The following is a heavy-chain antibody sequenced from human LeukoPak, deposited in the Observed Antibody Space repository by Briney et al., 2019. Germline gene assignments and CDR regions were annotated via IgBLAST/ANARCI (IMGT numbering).Heavy chain of an antibody. CDR3: TRDPTQYLRYGYFDY. J-gene: IGHJ4*02. V-gene: IGHV3-9*01. CDR1: GFTFDDYA. CDR2: ISWNSGSI. D-gene: IGHD4-11*01. Sequence: GGSLRLSCAASGFTFDDYAMHWVRQAPGKGLEWVSGISWNSGSIGYADSVKGRFTISRDNAKNSLYLQMSSLRAEDTAVYYCTRDPTQYLRYGYFDYWGQGTLVTVSS.